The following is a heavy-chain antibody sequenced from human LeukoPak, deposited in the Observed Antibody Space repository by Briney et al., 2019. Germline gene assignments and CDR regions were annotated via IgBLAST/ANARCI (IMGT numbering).Heavy chain of an antibody. CDR1: GFTFSSYA. J-gene: IGHJ4*02. Sequence: GGSLRLSCAAPGFTFSSYAMSWVRQAPGKGLEWVSAISGSGGSTYYADSVKGRFTISRDNSKNTLYLQMNSLRAEDTAVYYCAKGDSSGYYQYYFDYWGQGTLVTVSS. CDR3: AKGDSSGYYQYYFDY. D-gene: IGHD3-22*01. CDR2: ISGSGGST. V-gene: IGHV3-23*01.